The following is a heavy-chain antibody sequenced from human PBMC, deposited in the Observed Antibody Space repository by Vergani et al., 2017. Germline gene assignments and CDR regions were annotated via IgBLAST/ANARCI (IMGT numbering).Heavy chain of an antibody. D-gene: IGHD1-1*01. CDR2: INHSGST. V-gene: IGHV4-34*01. CDR3: AGVLERPGYXFDY. J-gene: IGHJ4*02. Sequence: QVQLQQWGAGLLKPSETLSLTCAVYGGSFSGYYWSWIRQPPGKGLEWIGEINHSGSTNYNPSLKSRVTISVDTSKNQFSLKLSSETAADTAVYYCAGVLERPGYXFDYWGQGTLVTVSS. CDR1: GGSFSGYY.